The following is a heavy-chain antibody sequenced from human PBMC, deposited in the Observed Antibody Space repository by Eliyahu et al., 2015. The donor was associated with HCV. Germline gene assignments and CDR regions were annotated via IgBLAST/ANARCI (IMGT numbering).Heavy chain of an antibody. CDR3: ARDHCSSTSCSYTGPTKCYGMDV. CDR2: IYSCGST. CDR1: GFXXXSNX. J-gene: IGHJ6*02. Sequence: EVQLVESGGGLIQPGGSLRLSCAASGFXXXSNXXSWVPQAPGKGLEWVSVIYSCGSTYYADSVKGRFTISRDNSKNTLYLQMNSLRAEDTAVYYCARDHCSSTSCSYTGPTKCYGMDVWGQGTTVTVSS. V-gene: IGHV3-66*03. D-gene: IGHD2-2*01.